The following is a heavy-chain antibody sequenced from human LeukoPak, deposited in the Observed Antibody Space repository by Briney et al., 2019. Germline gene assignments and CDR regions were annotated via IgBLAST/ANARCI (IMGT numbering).Heavy chain of an antibody. CDR3: ARVLQYQLPPGVDAFDI. CDR1: GFTFSSYW. J-gene: IGHJ3*02. CDR2: IKQDGSEK. V-gene: IGHV3-7*01. D-gene: IGHD2-2*01. Sequence: PGGSLRLSCAASGFTFSSYWMSWVRQAPGKGLEWVANIKQDGSEKYYVDSVKGRFTISRDNAKNSLYLQMNSLRAEDTAVYYCARVLQYQLPPGVDAFDIWGQGTMVTVSS.